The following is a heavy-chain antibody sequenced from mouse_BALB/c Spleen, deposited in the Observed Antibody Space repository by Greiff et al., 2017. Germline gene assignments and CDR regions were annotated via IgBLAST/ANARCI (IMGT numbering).Heavy chain of an antibody. Sequence: EVKLMESGGGLVQPGGSLKLSCAASGFTFSSYGMSWVRQTPDKRLELVATINSNGGSTYYPDSVKGRFTISRDNAKNTLYLQMSRLKSEDTAMYYCARDGNWFAYWGQGTLVTVSA. D-gene: IGHD2-1*01. V-gene: IGHV5-6-3*01. CDR2: INSNGGST. J-gene: IGHJ3*01. CDR1: GFTFSSYG. CDR3: ARDGNWFAY.